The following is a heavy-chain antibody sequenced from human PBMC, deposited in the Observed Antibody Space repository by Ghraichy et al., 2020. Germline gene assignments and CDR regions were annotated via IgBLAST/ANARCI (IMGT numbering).Heavy chain of an antibody. Sequence: SQTLSLTCAVYGGSFSGYYWSWIRQSPGKGLEWIGEINHSGSTNYNPSLKSRVTISVDTSKNQFSLKLSSVTAADTAVYYCARVSSDVYYDSSGYRTIDAFDIWGQGTMVTVSS. CDR1: GGSFSGYY. D-gene: IGHD3-22*01. J-gene: IGHJ3*02. CDR2: INHSGST. CDR3: ARVSSDVYYDSSGYRTIDAFDI. V-gene: IGHV4-34*01.